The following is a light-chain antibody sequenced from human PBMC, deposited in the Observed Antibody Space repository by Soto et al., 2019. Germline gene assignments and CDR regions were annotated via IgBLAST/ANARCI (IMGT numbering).Light chain of an antibody. CDR1: QSVYSNY. CDR2: GAS. V-gene: IGKV3-20*01. Sequence: EIVLTQSPGTLSLLPGERATLSCRASQSVYSNYLAWYQQKPGQAPRPLISGASSRATGIPDRFSGSGSGTDFTLTISRLEPEDFAVYYCQQYGSSPPWTFGQGTKVDIK. J-gene: IGKJ1*01. CDR3: QQYGSSPPWT.